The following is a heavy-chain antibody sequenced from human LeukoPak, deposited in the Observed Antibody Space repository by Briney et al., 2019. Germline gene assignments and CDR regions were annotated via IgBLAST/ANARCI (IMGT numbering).Heavy chain of an antibody. Sequence: PGGSLRLSCAASGFTFSNYAMSWVRQAPGKGLEWVSTFSGSGGSTYYADSVKGRFTISRDNAKNSLYLQMNSLRAEDTAVYYCARDGAGGPDYWGQGTLVTVSS. V-gene: IGHV3-23*01. D-gene: IGHD3-16*01. CDR2: FSGSGGST. J-gene: IGHJ4*02. CDR1: GFTFSNYA. CDR3: ARDGAGGPDY.